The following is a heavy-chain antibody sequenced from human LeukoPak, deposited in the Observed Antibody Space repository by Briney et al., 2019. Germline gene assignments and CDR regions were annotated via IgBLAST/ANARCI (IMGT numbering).Heavy chain of an antibody. CDR2: FDPEDGET. CDR1: GYTLTELS. CDR3: AVVAATRSLGLWYYFDY. Sequence: ASVKVSCKVSGYTLTELSMHWVRQAPGKGLEWMGGFDPEDGETIYAQKFQGRVTMTEDTSTDTAYMELSSLRSEDTAVYYCAVVAATRSLGLWYYFDYWGQGTLVTVSS. J-gene: IGHJ4*02. V-gene: IGHV1-24*01. D-gene: IGHD2-15*01.